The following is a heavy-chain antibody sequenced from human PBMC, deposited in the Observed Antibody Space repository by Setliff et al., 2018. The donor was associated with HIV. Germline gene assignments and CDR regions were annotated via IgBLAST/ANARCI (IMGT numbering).Heavy chain of an antibody. CDR2: IYYSGNT. Sequence: SETLSLTCAVSGGSISSSYYWGWIRQPPGKGLEWIGSIYYSGNTYYNPSLKTRVIMSVDTSKNHFSLQLRSVTAADTAVYYCARLFQWMSFAFDIWGQGTMVTVSS. J-gene: IGHJ3*02. CDR1: GGSISSSYY. V-gene: IGHV4-39*02. D-gene: IGHD5-12*01. CDR3: ARLFQWMSFAFDI.